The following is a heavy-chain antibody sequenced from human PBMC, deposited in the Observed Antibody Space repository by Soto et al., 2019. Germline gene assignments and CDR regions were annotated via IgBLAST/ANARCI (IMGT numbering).Heavy chain of an antibody. CDR2: INPSGGST. J-gene: IGHJ5*02. CDR3: AMAWRGGSINDYGDYGWFAP. Sequence: GASVKVSCKASGYTFTSYYMHWVRQAPGQGLEWMGIINPSGGSTSYAQKFQGRVTMTRDTSTSTVYMELSSLRSEDTAVYYCAMAWRGGSINDYGDYGWFAPWGQGTLVTVSS. D-gene: IGHD4-17*01. CDR1: GYTFTSYY. V-gene: IGHV1-46*03.